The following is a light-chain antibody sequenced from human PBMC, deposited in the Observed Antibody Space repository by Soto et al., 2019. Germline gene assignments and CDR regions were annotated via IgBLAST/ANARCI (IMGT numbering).Light chain of an antibody. CDR3: QQLNSYPPSIT. CDR1: QGISSY. CDR2: AAS. Sequence: DIQLTQSPSFLSASVGDRVTITCRASQGISSYLAWYQQKPGKAPKFLIYAASTLQSGLPSRFSGSGSGTEFTLTISSLQPEDFATYYCQQLNSYPPSITFGQGTRLEIK. J-gene: IGKJ5*01. V-gene: IGKV1-9*01.